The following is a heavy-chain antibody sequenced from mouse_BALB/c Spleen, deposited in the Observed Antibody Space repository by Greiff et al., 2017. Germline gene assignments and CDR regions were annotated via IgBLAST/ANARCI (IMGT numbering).Heavy chain of an antibody. V-gene: IGHV1S81*02. Sequence: QVQLKQSGAELVKPGASVKLSCKASGYTFTSYYMYWVKQRPGQGLEWIGEINPSNGGTNFNEKFKSKATLTVDKSSSTAYMKLSSLTSEDSAVYYCTAGVITTGFAYWGQGTLVTVSA. J-gene: IGHJ3*01. CDR2: INPSNGGT. CDR1: GYTFTSYY. D-gene: IGHD2-4*01. CDR3: TAGVITTGFAY.